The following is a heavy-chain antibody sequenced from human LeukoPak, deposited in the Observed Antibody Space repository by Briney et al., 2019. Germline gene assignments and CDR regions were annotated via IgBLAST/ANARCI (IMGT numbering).Heavy chain of an antibody. CDR3: VKEVHSSGWSMYLDY. CDR1: GFTFSSYG. V-gene: IGHV3-30*18. D-gene: IGHD6-19*01. J-gene: IGHJ4*02. Sequence: GGSLRLSCTASGFTFSSYGMHWVRQAPGKGLEWVAVISFHGNDKYYADSVKGRFTISRDNSKNTLYLQMDSLRAEDTAVYYCVKEVHSSGWSMYLDYWGQGTPVTVSS. CDR2: ISFHGNDK.